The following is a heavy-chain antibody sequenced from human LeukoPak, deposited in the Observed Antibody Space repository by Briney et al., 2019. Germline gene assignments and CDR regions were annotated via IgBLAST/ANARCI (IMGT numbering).Heavy chain of an antibody. V-gene: IGHV1-18*01. CDR1: GYTFTSYG. CDR3: ARVPWFGEHYYFYY. D-gene: IGHD3-10*01. J-gene: IGHJ4*02. Sequence: ASVKVSCKASGYTFTSYGISWVRQAPGQGLEWMGWISAYNGNTNYKQKLQGRVTMTTDTSTSTAYMELRSLRSDDTAVYYCARVPWFGEHYYFYYWGQGTLVTVSS. CDR2: ISAYNGNT.